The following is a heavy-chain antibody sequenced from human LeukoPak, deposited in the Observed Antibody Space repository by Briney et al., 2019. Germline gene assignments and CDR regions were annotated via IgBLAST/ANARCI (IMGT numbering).Heavy chain of an antibody. CDR1: GFTFSSYA. CDR2: ISGSGGST. D-gene: IGHD6-13*01. CDR3: AKDLGVAAANNFDY. J-gene: IGHJ4*02. Sequence: GGSLRLSCAASGFTFSSYAMGWVRQAPGKGLEWVSVISGSGGSTYYADSVKGRFTISRDNSKNTLYLQMNSLRAEDTAVYYCAKDLGVAAANNFDYWGQGTLVTVSS. V-gene: IGHV3-23*01.